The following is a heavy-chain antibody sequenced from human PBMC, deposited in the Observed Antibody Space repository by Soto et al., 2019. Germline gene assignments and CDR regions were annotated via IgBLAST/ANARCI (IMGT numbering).Heavy chain of an antibody. CDR1: GGSISSYY. J-gene: IGHJ6*03. Sequence: PSETLSLTCTVSGGSISSYYWSWIRQPPGKGLEWIGYIYYSGSTNYNPSLKSRVTISVDTSKNQFSLKLSSVTAADTAVYYCARDLGGYAGGLPYYYYYMDVWGKGTTVTVSS. D-gene: IGHD2-8*02. V-gene: IGHV4-59*01. CDR2: IYYSGST. CDR3: ARDLGGYAGGLPYYYYYMDV.